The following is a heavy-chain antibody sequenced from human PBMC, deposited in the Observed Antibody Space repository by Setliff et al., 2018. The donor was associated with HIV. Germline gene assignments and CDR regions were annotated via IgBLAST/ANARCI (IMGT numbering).Heavy chain of an antibody. V-gene: IGHV4-34*01. Sequence: SETLSLICAVYGGSFSTYYWSWIRQPPGEGLEWIGEINDSGSTNYSPSLKSRVTISVDTSKNQFSLKLSSVTAADTAVYYCARGVRVGPTTTANWFDPWGQGTLVTVSS. CDR3: ARGVRVGPTTTANWFDP. CDR1: GGSFSTYY. D-gene: IGHD1-26*01. J-gene: IGHJ5*02. CDR2: INDSGST.